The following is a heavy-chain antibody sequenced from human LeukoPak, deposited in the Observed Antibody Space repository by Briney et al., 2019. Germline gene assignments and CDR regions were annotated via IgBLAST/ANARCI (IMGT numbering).Heavy chain of an antibody. Sequence: ASVKVSCKASGYTFTSYGISWVRQAPGQGLEWMGWISGHNGDTNSAQKFEGRVIMTTDTSTSTVYMELKNLRSDDTAVYYCARNVAAELYWFDPWGQGTLVTVSS. J-gene: IGHJ5*02. V-gene: IGHV1-18*01. CDR3: ARNVAAELYWFDP. CDR2: ISGHNGDT. CDR1: GYTFTSYG. D-gene: IGHD1-7*01.